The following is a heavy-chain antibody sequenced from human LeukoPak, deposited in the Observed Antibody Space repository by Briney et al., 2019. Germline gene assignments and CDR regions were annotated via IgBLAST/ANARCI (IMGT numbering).Heavy chain of an antibody. Sequence: SETLSLTCTVSGASISSSRYYWGWIRQSPGKGLEWIGSINYSGNTHYNPPLKSRVTISVDMSKNQFSLKLSSVTAADTAVYYCARQAIGFGEFHFDYWGQGTLVTVSS. J-gene: IGHJ4*02. D-gene: IGHD3-10*01. CDR1: GASISSSRYY. V-gene: IGHV4-39*01. CDR2: INYSGNT. CDR3: ARQAIGFGEFHFDY.